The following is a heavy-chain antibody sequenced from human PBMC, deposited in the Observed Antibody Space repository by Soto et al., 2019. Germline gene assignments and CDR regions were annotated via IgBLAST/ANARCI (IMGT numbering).Heavy chain of an antibody. D-gene: IGHD2-2*01. Sequence: PSETLSITCTVSGGSVSSGSYYWSWIRQPPGKGLEWIGYIYYSGSTNYNPSLKSRVTISVDTSKNQFSLKLSSVTAADTAVYYCARAIRYCISTSCYACWFDPWGQGTLVTVSS. J-gene: IGHJ5*02. CDR3: ARAIRYCISTSCYACWFDP. CDR2: IYYSGST. CDR1: GGSVSSGSYY. V-gene: IGHV4-61*01.